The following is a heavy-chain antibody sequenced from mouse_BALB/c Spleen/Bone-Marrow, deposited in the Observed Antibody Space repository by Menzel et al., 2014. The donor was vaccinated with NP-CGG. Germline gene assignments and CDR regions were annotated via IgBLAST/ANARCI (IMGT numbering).Heavy chain of an antibody. CDR2: INRNGGRT. CDR3: ARDWGRYDGYYGYFDF. Sequence: GVNFSQPAVSLKLSCASSGFIFSSYGMSWVRQTPDKRLELVATINRNGGRTYYPDSLKGRFTISRDNAKDTLYLQVSSQKTEDTAKYYCARDWGRYDGYYGYFDFLG. J-gene: IGHJ1*01. V-gene: IGHV5-6-3*01. CDR1: GFIFSSYG. D-gene: IGHD2-3*01.